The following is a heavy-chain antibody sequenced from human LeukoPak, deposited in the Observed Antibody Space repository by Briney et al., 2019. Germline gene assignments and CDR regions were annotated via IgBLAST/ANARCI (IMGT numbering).Heavy chain of an antibody. CDR2: ASARTGNT. V-gene: IGHV3-23*01. J-gene: IGHJ4*02. Sequence: GGSLRLSCAASGFTFSSYGMTWVRQTPGKGLDWVSAASARTGNTNYADSVKGRFTISRDDSKNTLYLEMNSLRAEDTAVYYCAKNRGGGAWSFDSWGQGTLVTVSS. D-gene: IGHD2-21*02. CDR1: GFTFSSYG. CDR3: AKNRGGGAWSFDS.